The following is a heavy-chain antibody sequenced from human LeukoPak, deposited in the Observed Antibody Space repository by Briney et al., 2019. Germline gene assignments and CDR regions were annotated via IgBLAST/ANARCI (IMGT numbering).Heavy chain of an antibody. J-gene: IGHJ4*02. CDR2: ISGSGGNT. D-gene: IGHD2-15*01. CDR3: AKFALRYCSGGSCHPFDY. CDR1: GFTFSTYG. V-gene: IGHV3-23*01. Sequence: PGGSLRLSCGASGFTFSTYGMSWVRQAPGKGLEWVSAISGSGGNTYYADSVKGRFTISRDNSKNTLYLQMNSLRAEDTAVYYCAKFALRYCSGGSCHPFDYWGQGTLVTVSS.